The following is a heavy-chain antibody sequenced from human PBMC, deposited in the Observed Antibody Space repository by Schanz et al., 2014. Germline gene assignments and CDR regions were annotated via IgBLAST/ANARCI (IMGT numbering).Heavy chain of an antibody. V-gene: IGHV3-30*02. D-gene: IGHD6-13*01. CDR2: IRYDGSNN. J-gene: IGHJ6*02. CDR1: GFTFSSYA. CDR3: ARDRQQLVGRIGYYYGMDV. Sequence: QVQLVESGGGVVQPGGSLRLSCAASGFTFSSYAMHWVRQAPGKGLEWVAFIRYDGSNNYYADSVKGRFTISRDNSKNTLYLQMNSLRAEDTAVYYCARDRQQLVGRIGYYYGMDVWGQGTTVTVSS.